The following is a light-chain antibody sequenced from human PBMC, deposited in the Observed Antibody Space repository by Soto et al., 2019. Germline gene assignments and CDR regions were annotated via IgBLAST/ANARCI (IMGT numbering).Light chain of an antibody. Sequence: DIVMTQSPDSLAVSLGERATINCKSSQSVLYSSNNKNYLAWYQQKPGQPPKLLIYWASTRESGVPDRFSGSGSGTDFTLTFSSLQAEDLAVYYCQQYYSAPQVLTFGGGTKVEIK. CDR1: QSVLYSSNNKNY. CDR2: WAS. J-gene: IGKJ4*01. V-gene: IGKV4-1*01. CDR3: QQYYSAPQVLT.